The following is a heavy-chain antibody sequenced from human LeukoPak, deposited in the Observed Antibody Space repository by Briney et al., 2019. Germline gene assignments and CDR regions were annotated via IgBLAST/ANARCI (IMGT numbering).Heavy chain of an antibody. V-gene: IGHV4-30-2*01. Sequence: SETLSLTCAVSGGSISSGGYFWSWIRQPPGKGLEWIGYIYHSGSTYYNPSLKSRVTISVDRSKNQFSLKLSSVTAADTAVYYCARVAYSSGYFFDYWGQGTLVTVSS. J-gene: IGHJ4*02. CDR1: GGSISSGGYF. D-gene: IGHD3-22*01. CDR3: ARVAYSSGYFFDY. CDR2: IYHSGST.